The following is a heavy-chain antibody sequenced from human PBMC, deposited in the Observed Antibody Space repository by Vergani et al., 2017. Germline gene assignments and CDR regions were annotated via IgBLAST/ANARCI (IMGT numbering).Heavy chain of an antibody. J-gene: IGHJ5*02. Sequence: QVQLVQSGAEVKKPGSSVKVSCKASGGTFSSYAISWVRQAPGQGLEWMGGIIPIFGTANYAQKFQGRVTITADESTSTAYMELSSLRSEDTAVYYCARNGVGCSSTSCYDNWFDPWGQGTLVTVSS. CDR2: IIPIFGTA. CDR3: ARNGVGCSSTSCYDNWFDP. D-gene: IGHD2-2*01. CDR1: GGTFSSYA. V-gene: IGHV1-69*12.